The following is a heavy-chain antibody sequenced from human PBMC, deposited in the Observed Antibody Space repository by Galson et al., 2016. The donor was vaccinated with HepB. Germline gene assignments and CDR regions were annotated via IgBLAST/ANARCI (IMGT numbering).Heavy chain of an antibody. Sequence: SLRLSCAASGFTFSNAWMNWVRQAPGKGLEWVGRIKRKRDGGTTDYAAPVKGRFTISRDVSKNTLHLQMNSLKTEDTGVYYCSTDAGRYTYGYLGYWGQGTLVTVSS. CDR3: STDAGRYTYGYLGY. J-gene: IGHJ4*02. CDR1: GFTFSNAW. CDR2: IKRKRDGGTT. V-gene: IGHV3-15*07. D-gene: IGHD5-18*01.